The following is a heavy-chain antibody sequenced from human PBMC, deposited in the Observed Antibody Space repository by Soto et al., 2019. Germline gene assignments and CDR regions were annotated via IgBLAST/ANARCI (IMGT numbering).Heavy chain of an antibody. CDR2: IIPIFGTA. CDR1: GGTFSSYA. CDR3: ARGLVPAASPRYYYYYYYGMDV. D-gene: IGHD2-2*01. V-gene: IGHV1-69*13. Sequence: SVKVSCKASGGTFSSYAISWVRQAPGQGLEWMGGIIPIFGTANYAQKFQGRVTITADESTSTAYMELSSLRSEDTAVYYCARGLVPAASPRYYYYYYYGMDVWGQGTTVTVSS. J-gene: IGHJ6*02.